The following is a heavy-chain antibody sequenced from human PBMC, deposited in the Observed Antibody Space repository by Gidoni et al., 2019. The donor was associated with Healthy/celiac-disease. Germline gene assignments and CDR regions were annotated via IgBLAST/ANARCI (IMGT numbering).Heavy chain of an antibody. D-gene: IGHD5-12*01. V-gene: IGHV3-30*18. Sequence: QVQLVESGGGVVQPGRSLRLSCAASVFTSSSSGRHWVRQAPGKGLEWVAVISYDGSNKYYADSVKGRFTISRDNSKNTLYLQMNSLRAEDTAVYYCAKDGSGYEVDYWGRGTLVTVSS. CDR2: ISYDGSNK. J-gene: IGHJ4*02. CDR3: AKDGSGYEVDY. CDR1: VFTSSSSG.